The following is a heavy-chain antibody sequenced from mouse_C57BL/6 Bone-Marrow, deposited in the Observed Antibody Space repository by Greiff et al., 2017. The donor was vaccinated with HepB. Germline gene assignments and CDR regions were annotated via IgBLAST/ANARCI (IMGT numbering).Heavy chain of an antibody. CDR2: IDPSDSYT. J-gene: IGHJ2*01. Sequence: VQLQQSGAELVMPGASVKLSCKASGYTFTSYWMHWVKQRPGQGLEWIGEIDPSDSYTNYNQKFKGKSTLTVDKSSSTAYMQLSSLTSEDSAVYYCARWGWGDFDYWGQGTTLTVSS. CDR3: ARWGWGDFDY. CDR1: GYTFTSYW. V-gene: IGHV1-69*01. D-gene: IGHD3-3*01.